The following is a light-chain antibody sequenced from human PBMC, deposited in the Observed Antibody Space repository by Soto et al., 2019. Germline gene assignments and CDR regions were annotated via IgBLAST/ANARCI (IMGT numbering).Light chain of an antibody. Sequence: EIVMTQSPVTLSVSPGERATLSCRASQFVSSTYLAWYQQRPGQAPRLLIYGASSRATGIPDRFSGGGSGTDFTLTISRLEPEDFAVYYCQQFSSYPLTFGGGTKVDIK. V-gene: IGKV3-20*01. CDR2: GAS. CDR3: QQFSSYPLT. J-gene: IGKJ4*01. CDR1: QFVSSTY.